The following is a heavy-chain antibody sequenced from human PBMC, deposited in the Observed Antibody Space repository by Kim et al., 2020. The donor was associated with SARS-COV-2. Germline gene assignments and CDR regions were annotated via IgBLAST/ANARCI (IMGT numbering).Heavy chain of an antibody. CDR1: GFTFSSYG. CDR2: ISYDGSNK. D-gene: IGHD6-13*01. V-gene: IGHV3-30*18. CDR3: AKHIALYSSSWFTGDY. Sequence: GGSLRLSCAASGFTFSSYGMHWVRQAPGKGLEWVAVISYDGSNKYYADSVKGRFTISRDNSKNTLYLQMNSLRAEDTAVYYCAKHIALYSSSWFTGDYWGQGTLVTVSS. J-gene: IGHJ4*02.